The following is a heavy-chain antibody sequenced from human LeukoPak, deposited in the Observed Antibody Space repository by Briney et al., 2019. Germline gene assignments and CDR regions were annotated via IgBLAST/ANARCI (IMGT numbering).Heavy chain of an antibody. J-gene: IGHJ4*02. Sequence: SETLSLTCTFSGGSISSSSYYWGWIRQPPGKGLEWIGSIYYSGSTYYNPSLKSRVTISVDTSKNQFSLKLSSVTAADTAVYYCARHGSSGWYDYFDYWGQGTLVTVSS. D-gene: IGHD6-19*01. V-gene: IGHV4-39*01. CDR3: ARHGSSGWYDYFDY. CDR2: IYYSGST. CDR1: GGSISSSSYY.